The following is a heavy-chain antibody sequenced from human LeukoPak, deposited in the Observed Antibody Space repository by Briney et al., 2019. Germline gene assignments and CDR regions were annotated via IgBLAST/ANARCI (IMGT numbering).Heavy chain of an antibody. CDR3: GRQGYTGSHYFIDF. J-gene: IGHJ4*02. D-gene: IGHD1-26*01. V-gene: IGHV4-4*07. Sequence: SETLSLTCTVSSGSISSYHWGWVRQPPGKGLEWIGRIYTTGTTHYSPSLKSRLTMSVDTSTNQFSLNLTSVTAADTAVYYCGRQGYTGSHYFIDFWSQGTLVAVS. CDR2: IYTTGTT. CDR1: SGSISSYH.